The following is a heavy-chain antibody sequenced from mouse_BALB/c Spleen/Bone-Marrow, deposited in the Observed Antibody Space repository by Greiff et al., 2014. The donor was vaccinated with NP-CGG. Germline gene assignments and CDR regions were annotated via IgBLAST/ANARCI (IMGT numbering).Heavy chain of an antibody. CDR3: ARGYYGSSLVY. CDR2: ISPSTGYT. V-gene: IGHV1-7*01. CDR1: GYTFTSYW. D-gene: IGHD1-1*01. J-gene: IGHJ3*01. Sequence: QVQLQQSGAELAKPGASVKMSCKASGYTFTSYWMHWVKQRPGQGLEWIGYISPSTGYTEYNQKFKDKATLTADKSSSTAYMQLSSLTSEDSSVYYWARGYYGSSLVYWGQGTLVTVSA.